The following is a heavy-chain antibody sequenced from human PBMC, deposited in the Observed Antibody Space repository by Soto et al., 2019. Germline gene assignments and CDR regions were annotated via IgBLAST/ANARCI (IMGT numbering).Heavy chain of an antibody. Sequence: QVQLVQSGAEVKKPGSSVKVSCKASGGTFSSYAISWVRQAPGQGLEWMGGIIPIFRTPDYAKNFQGRVTGTSDESTSTAYMELSSLRSEDTAVYSCARDRARARLGGNCYYIMDFWGQGTTVTVSS. J-gene: IGHJ6*02. V-gene: IGHV1-69*05. D-gene: IGHD5-12*01. CDR2: IIPIFRTP. CDR1: GGTFSSYA. CDR3: ARDRARARLGGNCYYIMDF.